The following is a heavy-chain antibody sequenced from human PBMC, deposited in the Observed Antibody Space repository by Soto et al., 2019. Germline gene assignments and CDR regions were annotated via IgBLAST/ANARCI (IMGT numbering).Heavy chain of an antibody. V-gene: IGHV1-2*02. CDR3: ARSARQLAPSSWLDP. CDR2: IHLNSGGT. CDR1: GDTFIDYY. J-gene: IGHJ5*02. Sequence: ASVKVSCKASGDTFIDYYVHWVRQAPGQGLEWMGWIHLNSGGTNYAEKFQGRVTLTRDTSTETVYMELSSLTSADTAKYYCARSARQLAPSSWLDPWGQGTLVTVSS. D-gene: IGHD6-6*01.